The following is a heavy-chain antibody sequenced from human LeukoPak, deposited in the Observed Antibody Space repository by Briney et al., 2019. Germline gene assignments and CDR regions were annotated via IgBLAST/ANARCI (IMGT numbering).Heavy chain of an antibody. D-gene: IGHD2-21*01. CDR1: GGSISGYY. CDR3: ARGRFHRSPRFDP. J-gene: IGHJ5*02. V-gene: IGHV4-34*01. CDR2: INHSGST. Sequence: SETLSLTCTVSGGSISGYYWGWIRQPPGKGLEWIGEINHSGSTNYNPSLKSRVTISVDTSKNQFSLKLSSVTAADTAVYYCARGRFHRSPRFDPWGQGTLVTVSS.